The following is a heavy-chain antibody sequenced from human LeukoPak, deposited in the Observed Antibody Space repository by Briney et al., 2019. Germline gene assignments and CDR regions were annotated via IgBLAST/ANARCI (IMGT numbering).Heavy chain of an antibody. J-gene: IGHJ4*02. Sequence: GGSLRLSCAASGFTFSSYAMHWVRQAPGKGPEWVAVISYDGSNKYYADSVKGRFTISRDNSKNTLYLQMNSLRAEDTAVYYCARVAVAEFYYFDYWGQGTLVTVSS. CDR3: ARVAVAEFYYFDY. CDR2: ISYDGSNK. V-gene: IGHV3-30*04. D-gene: IGHD6-19*01. CDR1: GFTFSSYA.